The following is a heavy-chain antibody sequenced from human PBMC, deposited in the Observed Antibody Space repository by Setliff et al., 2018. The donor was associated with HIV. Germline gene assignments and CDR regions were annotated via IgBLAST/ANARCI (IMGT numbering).Heavy chain of an antibody. D-gene: IGHD5-18*01. CDR1: GGSISNYY. J-gene: IGHJ4*02. V-gene: IGHV4-59*08. CDR2: IYYSGST. Sequence: PSETLSLTCTVSGGSISNYYWSWIRQPPGKKLEWIGYIYYSGSTHYNPPLKSRVTISVDTSKNQFSLKLTSVTAADTAVYYCARHPHRYTYGSDYWGQGTLVTVSS. CDR3: ARHPHRYTYGSDY.